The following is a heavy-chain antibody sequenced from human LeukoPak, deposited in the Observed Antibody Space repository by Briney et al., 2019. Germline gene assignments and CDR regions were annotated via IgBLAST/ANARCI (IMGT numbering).Heavy chain of an antibody. CDR1: GGSISSTSYY. V-gene: IGHV4-39*07. CDR3: ARAGSYYDSSGYYSLDY. CDR2: IYYSGST. Sequence: SETLSLTCSVSGGSISSTSYYWGWIRQSPGKGLEWIGSIYYSGSTYYNPSLKSRVTISVDTSKNQFSLKLGSVTAADTAVYYCARAGSYYDSSGYYSLDYWDQGTLVTVSS. D-gene: IGHD3-22*01. J-gene: IGHJ4*02.